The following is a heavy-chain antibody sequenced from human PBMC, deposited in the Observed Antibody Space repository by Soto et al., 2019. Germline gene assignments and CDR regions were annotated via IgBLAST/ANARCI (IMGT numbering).Heavy chain of an antibody. CDR2: IIPMFGTA. Sequence: VASVKVSCKASGDTFSRYAISWVRQAPGQGLEWMGGIIPMFGTANYAQKFKGRVTITADESTNTAYMELRSLRSEDTAVYYCTRGWGNDSADYYYAYWGQGTPVTVSS. D-gene: IGHD3-22*01. CDR1: GDTFSRYA. V-gene: IGHV1-69*13. CDR3: TRGWGNDSADYYYAY. J-gene: IGHJ4*02.